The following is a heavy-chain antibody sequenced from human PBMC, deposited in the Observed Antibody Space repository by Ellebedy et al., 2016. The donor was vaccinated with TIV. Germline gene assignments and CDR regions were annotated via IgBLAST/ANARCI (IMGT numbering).Heavy chain of an antibody. Sequence: SGPTLVKPKETLTLTCTVSEFSLTNIIMGVSWIRQAPGKALEWLAHSYSNDEKSYSTSLKSRLGISRDTSKSQVVLTMTNMDPVDTGTYYCARALKYCGGDCTYKFDYWGQGTPVTVSS. D-gene: IGHD2-21*02. CDR1: EFSLTNIIMG. CDR2: SYSNDEK. CDR3: ARALKYCGGDCTYKFDY. V-gene: IGHV2-26*01. J-gene: IGHJ4*02.